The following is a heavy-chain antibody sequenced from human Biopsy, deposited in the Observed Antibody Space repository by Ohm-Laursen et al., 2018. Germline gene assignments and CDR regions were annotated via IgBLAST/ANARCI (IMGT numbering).Heavy chain of an antibody. V-gene: IGHV3-9*01. D-gene: IGHD3-16*01. CDR3: ARDGGVSYFGLDV. CDR1: GFNLGDYA. J-gene: IGHJ6*02. Sequence: SLRLSCAASGFNLGDYAMHWVRQVPGKGLEWVSGIKWNSGKIDYADSVKGRSTISRDNAKNCLYLQMNSLRTQDTALYYCARDGGVSYFGLDVWGLGTTATVSS. CDR2: IKWNSGKI.